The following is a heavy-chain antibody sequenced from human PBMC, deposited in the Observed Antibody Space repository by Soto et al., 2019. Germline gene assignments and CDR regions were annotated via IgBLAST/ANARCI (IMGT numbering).Heavy chain of an antibody. CDR1: GFTFSSYD. D-gene: IGHD6-13*01. CDR2: IGTAGDP. CDR3: SRAPPGIAAAPGDHYSGMDI. J-gene: IGHJ6*02. V-gene: IGHV3-13*05. Sequence: PGESMRLSCAASGFTFSSYDMHWVRQATGKSLEWVSAIGTAGDPYYPGSVRGRFTISRENAQNSLYLKMNSLRAGDTTGYYCSRAPPGIAAAPGDHYSGMDIWGQGPTVTVSS.